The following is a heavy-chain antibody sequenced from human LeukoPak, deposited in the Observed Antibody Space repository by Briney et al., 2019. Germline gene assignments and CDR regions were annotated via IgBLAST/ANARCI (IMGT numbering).Heavy chain of an antibody. D-gene: IGHD2-2*01. CDR1: GFTFGDYA. CDR2: IRSKDSGGTT. V-gene: IGHV3-49*03. CDR3: TRGKGDQGWY. J-gene: IGHJ4*02. Sequence: GGSLRLSCTASGFTFGDYAMSWFRQAPGKGLEWVGFIRSKDSGGTTEYAASAKGRFTISRDDSKGIAYLQMNSLKTEDTAVYYCTRGKGDQGWYWGQGTLVTVSS.